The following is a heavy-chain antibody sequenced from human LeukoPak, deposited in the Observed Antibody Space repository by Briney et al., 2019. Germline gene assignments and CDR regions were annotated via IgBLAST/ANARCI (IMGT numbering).Heavy chain of an antibody. V-gene: IGHV1-8*01. CDR2: MNPNSGNT. CDR1: GYTFTSYD. Sequence: ASVKVSCKASGYTFTSYDINWVRQATGQGLEWMGWMNPNSGNTDYAQKFQGRVTMTRNTSISTAYMELSSLRSEDTAVYHCARGYHRYYSGSGRWYNWFDPWGQGTLVTVSS. CDR3: ARGYHRYYSGSGRWYNWFDP. D-gene: IGHD3-10*01. J-gene: IGHJ5*02.